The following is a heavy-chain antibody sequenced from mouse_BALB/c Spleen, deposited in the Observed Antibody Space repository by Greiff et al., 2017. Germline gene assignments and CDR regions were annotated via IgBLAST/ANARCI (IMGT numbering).Heavy chain of an antibody. V-gene: IGHV2-9*02. D-gene: IGHD1-1*01. CDR2: IWAGGST. CDR3: ARLGGYGSSYEDD. Sequence: VMLVESGPGLVAPSQSLSITCTVSGFSLTSYGVHWVRQPPGKGLEWLGVIWAGGSTNYNSALMSRLSISKDNSKSQVFLKMNSLQTDDTAMYYCARLGGYGSSYEDDWGQGTTLTVSS. J-gene: IGHJ2*01. CDR1: GFSLTSYG.